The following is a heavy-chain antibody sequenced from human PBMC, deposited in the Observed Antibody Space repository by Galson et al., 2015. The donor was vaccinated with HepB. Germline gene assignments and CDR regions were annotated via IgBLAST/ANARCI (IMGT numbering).Heavy chain of an antibody. Sequence: SLRLSCAASGFTFSSYGMHWVRQAPGKGLEWVAFIRYDGSNKYYADSVKGRFTISRDNSKNTLYLQMNSLRAEDTAVYYCAKDLATTSYYDNSGSPDYWGQGTLVTVSS. V-gene: IGHV3-30*02. CDR2: IRYDGSNK. CDR3: AKDLATTSYYDNSGSPDY. D-gene: IGHD3-22*01. CDR1: GFTFSSYG. J-gene: IGHJ4*02.